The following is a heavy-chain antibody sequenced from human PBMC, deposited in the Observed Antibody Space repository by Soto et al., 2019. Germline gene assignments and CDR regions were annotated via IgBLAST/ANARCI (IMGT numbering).Heavy chain of an antibody. J-gene: IGHJ5*02. CDR2: ISRGGSS. CDR3: ARGYWFDT. Sequence: SETLSLTCTVSGGSIFSDDWTWIRQPPGKGLEWIGYISRGGSSRYAPSLKGRVTFSTDTSKNQVSLKLTYVTVADTAVYYCARGYWFDTWGQGTLVTVSS. CDR1: GGSIFSDD. V-gene: IGHV4-59*01.